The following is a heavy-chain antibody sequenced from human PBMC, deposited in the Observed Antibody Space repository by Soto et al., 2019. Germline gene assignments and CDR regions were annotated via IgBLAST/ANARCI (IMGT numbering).Heavy chain of an antibody. CDR3: ARDLTGNDYGRFDS. CDR2: IYYNGGT. V-gene: IGHV4-61*01. Sequence: SETLSLTCTVSGGSVNSGSHYWSWIRQSPGKGLEWIGYIYYNGGTNNNPSLKSRVTISVDKSKNQFSLRLSSVTAADTAVYYCARDLTGNDYGRFDSWGPGTLVTVSS. CDR1: GGSVNSGSHY. D-gene: IGHD1-1*01. J-gene: IGHJ4*02.